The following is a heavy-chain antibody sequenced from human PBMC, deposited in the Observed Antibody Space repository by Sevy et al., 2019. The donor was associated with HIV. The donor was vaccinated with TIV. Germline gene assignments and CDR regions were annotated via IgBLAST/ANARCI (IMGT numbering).Heavy chain of an antibody. V-gene: IGHV3-21*01. Sequence: GGSLRLSCAASGFTFSSYSMNWVRQAPGKGLEWVSSISSSSSYIYYADSAKGRFTISRDNAKNSLYLQMNSLRAEDTAVYYCARGALYYYDSSGYSEFDYWGQGTLVTVSS. D-gene: IGHD3-22*01. CDR2: ISSSSSYI. J-gene: IGHJ4*02. CDR3: ARGALYYYDSSGYSEFDY. CDR1: GFTFSSYS.